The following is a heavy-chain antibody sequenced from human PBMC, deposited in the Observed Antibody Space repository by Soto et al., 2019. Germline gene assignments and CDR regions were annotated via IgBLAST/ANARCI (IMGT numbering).Heavy chain of an antibody. CDR1: GLTFTNAW. CDR2: IKSKSDGEAI. J-gene: IGHJ3*02. V-gene: IGHV3-15*07. D-gene: IGHD6-19*01. Sequence: KPGGSLRLSCTASGLTFTNAWMNWVRQAPGKGPEWVGRIKSKSDGEAIDYGAPVKGRFTISRDDSKSTLYLQMNSLTSEDTAVYYCTTGYSSGWYAVSFSDIWGQGTMVTVSS. CDR3: TTGYSSGWYAVSFSDI.